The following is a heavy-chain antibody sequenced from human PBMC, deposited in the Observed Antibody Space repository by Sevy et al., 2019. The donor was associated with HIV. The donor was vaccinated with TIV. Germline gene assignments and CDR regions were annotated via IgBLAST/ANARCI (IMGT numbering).Heavy chain of an antibody. V-gene: IGHV3-53*01. Sequence: GSLRLSCAASGFSVSHNYMSWVRQAPGKGLDWVSVIYSGGTAYHADSVEGRFTISRDNSKNTLYLQMNNLRPEDTAVYYCARDLGYASRGYYIGYWGQGTLVTVSS. CDR1: GFSVSHNY. CDR2: IYSGGTA. J-gene: IGHJ4*02. CDR3: ARDLGYASRGYYIGY. D-gene: IGHD3-22*01.